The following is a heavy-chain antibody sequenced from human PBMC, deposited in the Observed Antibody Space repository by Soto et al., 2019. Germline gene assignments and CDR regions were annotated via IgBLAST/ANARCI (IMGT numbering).Heavy chain of an antibody. V-gene: IGHV4-39*01. Sequence: PSETLSLTCAVSGASISRTGFHWGWIRQPPGQGLEWIGSIYEAATTFYNSSLKSRVTISVDTSKNQFSLKLSSVTAADTAVFYCARHRARNWFDPWGQGTLVTVSS. CDR3: ARHRARNWFDP. D-gene: IGHD6-6*01. J-gene: IGHJ5*02. CDR1: GASISRTGFH. CDR2: IYEAATT.